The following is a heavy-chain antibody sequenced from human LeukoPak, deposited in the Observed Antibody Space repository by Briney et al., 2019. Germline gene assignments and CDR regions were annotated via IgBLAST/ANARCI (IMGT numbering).Heavy chain of an antibody. CDR2: IRYDGSIK. J-gene: IGHJ4*02. Sequence: QSGGSLRLSCAASGFTFSSYGMHWVRQAPGKGLEWVSFIRYDGSIKYYADSVKGRFTISRDNSKNTLYLQMNSLRAEDTALYYCARRLGYCSGGSCYYFDYWGQGTLVTVSS. D-gene: IGHD2-15*01. CDR1: GFTFSSYG. CDR3: ARRLGYCSGGSCYYFDY. V-gene: IGHV3-30*02.